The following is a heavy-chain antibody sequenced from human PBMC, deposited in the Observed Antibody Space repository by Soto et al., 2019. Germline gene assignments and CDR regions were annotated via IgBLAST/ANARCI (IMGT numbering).Heavy chain of an antibody. CDR1: GYTFTSYG. D-gene: IGHD3-22*01. J-gene: IGHJ5*02. Sequence: ASVKVSCKASGYTFTSYGISWVRQAPGQGLEWMGWISAYNGNTNYAQKLQGRVTMTTDTSTSTAYMELRSLRSDDTAVYYCARDNDYYDLTGNNWFDPLGQGTLVPVCS. CDR3: ARDNDYYDLTGNNWFDP. V-gene: IGHV1-18*04. CDR2: ISAYNGNT.